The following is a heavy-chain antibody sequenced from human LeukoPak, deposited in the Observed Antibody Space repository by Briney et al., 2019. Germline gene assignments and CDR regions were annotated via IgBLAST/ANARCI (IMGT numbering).Heavy chain of an antibody. CDR2: ISYDGSNK. D-gene: IGHD3-22*01. CDR3: AKDKSPYYDSSGSYPFG. CDR1: GFTFSSCG. V-gene: IGHV3-30*18. Sequence: PGGSLRLSCAASGFTFSSCGMHWVRQAPGKGLEWVAVISYDGSNKYYADSVKGRFTISRDNSKNTLYLQMNSLRAEDTAVYYCAKDKSPYYDSSGSYPFGWGQGTLVTVSS. J-gene: IGHJ4*02.